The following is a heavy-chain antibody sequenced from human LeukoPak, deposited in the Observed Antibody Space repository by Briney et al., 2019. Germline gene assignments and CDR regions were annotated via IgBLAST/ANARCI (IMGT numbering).Heavy chain of an antibody. Sequence: GGSLRLSCAAPGFTFSSHEMTSVRQAPGKGLVWVAVIWYDGSNIYYADSVKGRFTISRDNSKNTLYLQMNSLRAEDTAVYYCVRDGKACKEYIDYWGQGALVTVSS. D-gene: IGHD6-6*01. CDR1: GFTFSSHE. CDR2: IWYDGSNI. J-gene: IGHJ4*02. V-gene: IGHV3-33*01. CDR3: VRDGKACKEYIDY.